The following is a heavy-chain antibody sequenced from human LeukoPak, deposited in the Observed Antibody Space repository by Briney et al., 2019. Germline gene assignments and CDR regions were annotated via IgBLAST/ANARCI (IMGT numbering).Heavy chain of an antibody. Sequence: GRSLRLSCAASGFTFSSYAMHWVRQAPGKGLEWVAFIRYDGSYKYYADPMKGRFTISRDNSKNTLYLQMNSLRPEDTAVYYCGAVPLFGSGRPDYWGQGILVTVSS. J-gene: IGHJ4*02. CDR3: GAVPLFGSGRPDY. CDR1: GFTFSSYA. CDR2: IRYDGSYK. V-gene: IGHV3-30*02. D-gene: IGHD3-10*01.